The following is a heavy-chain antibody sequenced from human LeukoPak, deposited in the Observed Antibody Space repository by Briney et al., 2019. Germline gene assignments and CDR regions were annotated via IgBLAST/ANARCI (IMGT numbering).Heavy chain of an antibody. J-gene: IGHJ3*02. CDR2: SRNQATSYTT. CDR1: GFTFSDHY. Sequence: GGSLRLSCAASGFTFSDHYMDWVRQAPGKGLEWVGRSRNQATSYTTEYAASVKGRFIISRDDSKNSLYLQMNSLKTEDTAVYYCARDLDYGGNSDDFDIWGQGTMVTVCS. V-gene: IGHV3-72*01. D-gene: IGHD4-23*01. CDR3: ARDLDYGGNSDDFDI.